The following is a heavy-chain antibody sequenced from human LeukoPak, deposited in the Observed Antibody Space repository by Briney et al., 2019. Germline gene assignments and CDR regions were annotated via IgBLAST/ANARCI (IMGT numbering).Heavy chain of an antibody. CDR3: ARDRSRTIFGTSTFDAFDI. D-gene: IGHD3-3*01. CDR2: ISAYNGNT. Sequence: ASVKVSCKASGYTFTSYGISWVRQAPGQGLEWMGWISAYNGNTNYAQKLQGRVTMTTDTSTSTAYMELSRLRSDDTAVYYCARDRSRTIFGTSTFDAFDIWGQGTMVTVSS. J-gene: IGHJ3*02. CDR1: GYTFTSYG. V-gene: IGHV1-18*01.